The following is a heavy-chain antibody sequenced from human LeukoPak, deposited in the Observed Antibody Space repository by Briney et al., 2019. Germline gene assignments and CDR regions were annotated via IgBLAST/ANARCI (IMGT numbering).Heavy chain of an antibody. D-gene: IGHD5-18*01. V-gene: IGHV1-8*01. CDR2: MNPNSGNT. CDR3: ARGRQDSRQFDY. Sequence: ASVKVSCKASGYTFTSYDINWVRQATGQGLEWMGWMNPNSGNTGYAQKFQDRVTMTRNTSISTAYMELSSLRSEDTAVYYCARGRQDSRQFDYWGQGTLVTVSS. J-gene: IGHJ4*02. CDR1: GYTFTSYD.